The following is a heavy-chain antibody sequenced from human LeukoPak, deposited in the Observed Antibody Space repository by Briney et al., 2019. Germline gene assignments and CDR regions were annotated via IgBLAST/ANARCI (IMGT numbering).Heavy chain of an antibody. CDR1: GYIFTGYY. D-gene: IGHD4-17*01. Sequence: ASVKVSCKASGYIFTGYYMHWVRQAPGQGLEWMGRINPNSGGANYAQKFQGRVTMTGDTSISTAFMELSRLRSDDTAVYYCAKGSDYGDSPGLNWGQGTLVTVSS. J-gene: IGHJ4*02. V-gene: IGHV1-2*06. CDR2: INPNSGGA. CDR3: AKGSDYGDSPGLN.